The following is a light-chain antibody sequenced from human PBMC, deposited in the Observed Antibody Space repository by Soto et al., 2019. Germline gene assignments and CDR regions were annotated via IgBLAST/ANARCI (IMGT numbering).Light chain of an antibody. CDR2: AAS. V-gene: IGKV1-39*01. CDR3: QQSYSTPPT. CDR1: QSIGRF. J-gene: IGKJ2*01. Sequence: DIQMTQSPSSLSASVGDRVTITCRASQSIGRFLNWYQQKPGKAPKLLIYAASSLQSGVPSRFSGSGSGTDFTLTISSLQPEDFATYYCQQSYSTPPTFGQGTKLEIK.